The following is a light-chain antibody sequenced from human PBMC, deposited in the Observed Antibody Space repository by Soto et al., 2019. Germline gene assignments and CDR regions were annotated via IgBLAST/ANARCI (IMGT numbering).Light chain of an antibody. J-gene: IGLJ1*01. CDR1: SGHSTYI. CDR3: ETWVSNTYV. Sequence: QLVLTQSSSASASLGSSVKLTCTLSSGHSTYIIAWHQRQPGKAPRYLMKLEGSGSYNKGSGVPDRFSGSSSGADRYLTISNLQFEDEADYYCETWVSNTYVFGTGTKLTVL. V-gene: IGLV4-60*02. CDR2: LEGSGSY.